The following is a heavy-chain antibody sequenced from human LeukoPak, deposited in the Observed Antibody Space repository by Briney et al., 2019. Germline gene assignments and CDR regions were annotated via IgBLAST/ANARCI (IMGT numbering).Heavy chain of an antibody. V-gene: IGHV3-64*01. D-gene: IGHD6-19*01. CDR3: ARGGGGSGSTGYYFDY. Sequence: GGSLRLSCAASGFTFSDYTMHWVRQASGKVLEYVSAISNNGGSTYYANSVKGRFTISRDNSKNTLYLQMGSLRAEDMAVYDCARGGGGSGSTGYYFDYWGQGTLVTVSS. CDR1: GFTFSDYT. CDR2: ISNNGGST. J-gene: IGHJ4*02.